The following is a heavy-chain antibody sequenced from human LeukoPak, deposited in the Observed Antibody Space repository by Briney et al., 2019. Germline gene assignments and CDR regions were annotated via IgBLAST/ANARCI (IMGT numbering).Heavy chain of an antibody. J-gene: IGHJ5*02. V-gene: IGHV4-61*02. Sequence: PSETLSLTCTVSGGSISSAGFYWSWIRQPAGKGLEWIGRMQTSGIVSYNPSLRGRVTISIDTSKNQFSLRLTSVTAADTAVYYCVRDGGAFITERSTDRHNWLDPWGLGSLVTVSS. D-gene: IGHD1-20*01. CDR3: VRDGGAFITERSTDRHNWLDP. CDR1: GGSISSAGFY. CDR2: MQTSGIV.